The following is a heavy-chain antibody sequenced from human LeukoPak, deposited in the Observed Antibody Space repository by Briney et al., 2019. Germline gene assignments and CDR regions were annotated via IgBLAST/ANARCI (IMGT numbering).Heavy chain of an antibody. D-gene: IGHD3-10*01. CDR1: GYTFTSYG. CDR2: ISAYNGNT. CDR3: ARDLPYYYGSGSLNWFDP. V-gene: IGHV1-18*04. Sequence: ASVKVSCKASGYTFTSYGISWVRQATGQGLEWMGWISAYNGNTNYAQKLQGRVTMSTDTSTSTAYMELRSLRSDDTAVYYCARDLPYYYGSGSLNWFDPWGQGTLVTVSS. J-gene: IGHJ5*02.